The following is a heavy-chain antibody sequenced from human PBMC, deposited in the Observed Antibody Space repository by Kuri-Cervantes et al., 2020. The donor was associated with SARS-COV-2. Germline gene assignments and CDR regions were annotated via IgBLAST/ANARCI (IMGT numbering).Heavy chain of an antibody. J-gene: IGHJ5*02. CDR1: GFTFSSYS. D-gene: IGHD3-10*01. CDR3: ARARTNPGSGSYYNLGIGRWFDP. CDR2: ISSSSSYI. V-gene: IGHV3-21*01. Sequence: GESLKISCAASGFTFSSYSMNWVRQAPGKGLEWVSSISSSSSYIYYADSMRGRFTISRDNAKNSLYLQMNSLRAEDTAVYYCARARTNPGSGSYYNLGIGRWFDPWGQGTLVTVSS.